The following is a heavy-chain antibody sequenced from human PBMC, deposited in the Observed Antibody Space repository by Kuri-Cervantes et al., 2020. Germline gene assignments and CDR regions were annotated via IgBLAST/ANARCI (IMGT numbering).Heavy chain of an antibody. Sequence: GGSLRLSCAASGFTFSSYAMSWVRQAPGKGLEWVSGINWNGGSTGYADSVKGRFTISRDNAKNSLYLQMNSLRAGDTAVYYCARAVAAPYYYYYMDVWGKGTTVTVSS. CDR1: GFTFSSYA. V-gene: IGHV3-20*04. D-gene: IGHD6-19*01. J-gene: IGHJ6*03. CDR3: ARAVAAPYYYYYMDV. CDR2: INWNGGST.